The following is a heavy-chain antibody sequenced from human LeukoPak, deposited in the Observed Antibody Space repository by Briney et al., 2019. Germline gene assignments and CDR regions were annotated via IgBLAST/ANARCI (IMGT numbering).Heavy chain of an antibody. D-gene: IGHD6-13*01. V-gene: IGHV1-18*01. CDR2: ISAYNGNT. CDR1: GYTFTCYG. CDR3: ARESSSSGFRYYYGMDV. Sequence: ASVKVSCKASGYTFTCYGISWARQAPGQGLEWMGWISAYNGNTNYAQKLQGRVTMTTDTSTSTAYMELRSLRSDDTAVYYCARESSSSGFRYYYGMDVWGQGTTVTVSS. J-gene: IGHJ6*02.